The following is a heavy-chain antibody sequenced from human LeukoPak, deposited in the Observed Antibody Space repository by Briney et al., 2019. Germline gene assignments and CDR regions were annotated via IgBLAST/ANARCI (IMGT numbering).Heavy chain of an antibody. CDR3: AKGGSVSWPFDY. J-gene: IGHJ4*02. CDR1: GFTSSSYA. CDR2: ISGSGGST. Sequence: PGGSLRLSCAASGFTSSSYALSWVPQAPGKGLEWVSAISGSGGSTYYADSVKGRFTISRDNSKHTLYLQMNSQRAEDTAVYYCAKGGSVSWPFDYWGQGPLVTVSS. V-gene: IGHV3-23*01. D-gene: IGHD6-13*01.